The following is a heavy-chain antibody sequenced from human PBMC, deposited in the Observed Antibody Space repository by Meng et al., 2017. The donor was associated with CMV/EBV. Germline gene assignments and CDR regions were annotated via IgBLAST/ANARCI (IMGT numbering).Heavy chain of an antibody. CDR1: GGSFSGYY. V-gene: IGHV4-34*01. CDR3: ARGRSGTGRRRIAAAGWFDP. D-gene: IGHD6-13*01. J-gene: IGHJ5*02. CDR2: INHSGST. Sequence: SQTPSLTRAVYGGSFSGYYWSWIRQPPGKGLEWIGEINHSGSTNYNPSLESRVTISVDTSKNQFSLKLSSVTAADTAVYYCARGRSGTGRRRIAAAGWFDPWGQGTLVTVSS.